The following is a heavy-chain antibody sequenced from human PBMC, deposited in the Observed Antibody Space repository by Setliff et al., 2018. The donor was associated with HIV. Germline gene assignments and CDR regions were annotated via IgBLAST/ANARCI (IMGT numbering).Heavy chain of an antibody. J-gene: IGHJ6*03. V-gene: IGHV1-8*01. CDR1: GHTFTNVD. Sequence: ASVKVSCKASGHTFTNVDIHWLRRATGQGLEWMGWMNPNTGVSGYALKFQARVTMTRDTSISTAYMELSSLTSEDTAMYYCARIPRWYYYYMDVWGKGTTVTVSS. D-gene: IGHD2-15*01. CDR2: MNPNTGVS. CDR3: ARIPRWYYYYMDV.